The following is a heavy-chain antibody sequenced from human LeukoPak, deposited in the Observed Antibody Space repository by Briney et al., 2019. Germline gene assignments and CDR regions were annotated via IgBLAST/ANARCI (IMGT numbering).Heavy chain of an antibody. CDR3: AKESGSSSWPIDY. J-gene: IGHJ4*02. CDR1: GFTFSSYA. D-gene: IGHD6-13*01. CDR2: ITASGGNT. Sequence: GGSLRLSCAASGFTFSSYAMGWVRQAPGKGLEWVSAITASGGNTYYADSVKGRFTISRDNSKNTLYLQVNSLRAEDTAVYYCAKESGSSSWPIDYWGQGTLVTVSS. V-gene: IGHV3-23*01.